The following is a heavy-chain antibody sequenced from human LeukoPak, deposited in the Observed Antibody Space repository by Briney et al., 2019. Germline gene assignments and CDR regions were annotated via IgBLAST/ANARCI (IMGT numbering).Heavy chain of an antibody. CDR2: ISSSGSTI. V-gene: IGHV3-48*03. Sequence: PGGSLRLSCAASGFTFSSYEMNWVRQAPGKGVEGGSYISSSGSTIYYADSVKGRFTISRDNAKNSLYLQMNSLRAEDTAVYYCAAFIAVAGTYYFDYWGQGTLVTVSS. J-gene: IGHJ4*02. D-gene: IGHD6-19*01. CDR1: GFTFSSYE. CDR3: AAFIAVAGTYYFDY.